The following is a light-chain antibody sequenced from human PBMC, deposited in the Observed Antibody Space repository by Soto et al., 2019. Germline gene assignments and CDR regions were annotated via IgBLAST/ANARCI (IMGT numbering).Light chain of an antibody. Sequence: QSVLTQPPSVSGSPGQSVTISCTGTTSDVVSNNRASWYQQPPGTAPKLMIYEVSNRPSGVPDRFSGSKSGNTASLTISGLQAEDEADYYCSLYTSSSTYVFGTGTKLTVL. V-gene: IGLV2-18*01. CDR2: EVS. CDR1: TSDVVSNNR. J-gene: IGLJ1*01. CDR3: SLYTSSSTYV.